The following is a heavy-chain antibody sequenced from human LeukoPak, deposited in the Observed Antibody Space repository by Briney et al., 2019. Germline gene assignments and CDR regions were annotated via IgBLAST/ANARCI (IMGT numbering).Heavy chain of an antibody. D-gene: IGHD3-3*01. J-gene: IGHJ4*02. CDR2: INHSGST. Sequence: PSETLSLTCAVYGGSFSGYYWSWIRQPPGKGLEWIGEINHSGSTNYNPSLKSRVTISVDTSKNQFSLKLSSVTAADTAVYYCAKGLPGSGYYYFDYWGQGTLVTVSS. CDR3: AKGLPGSGYYYFDY. V-gene: IGHV4-34*01. CDR1: GGSFSGYY.